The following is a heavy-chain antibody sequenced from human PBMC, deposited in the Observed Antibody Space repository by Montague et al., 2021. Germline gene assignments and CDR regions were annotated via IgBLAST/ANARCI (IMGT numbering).Heavy chain of an antibody. J-gene: IGHJ4*02. D-gene: IGHD2-21*01. Sequence: SETLSLTCNVSGEPMRDYYWSWIRQSPGKGLEWIGYIFGTGDTTYNPSLSRRVTISIDTSKNQFFLELTSVTAADTAVYYCVRRDNMGGAFLDHWSQGRLVTVSS. V-gene: IGHV4-4*08. CDR1: GEPMRDYY. CDR2: IFGTGDT. CDR3: VRRDNMGGAFLDH.